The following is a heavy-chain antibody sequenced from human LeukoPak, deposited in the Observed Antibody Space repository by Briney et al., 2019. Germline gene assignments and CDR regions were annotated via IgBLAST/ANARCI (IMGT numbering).Heavy chain of an antibody. V-gene: IGHV3-7*01. D-gene: IGHD1-26*01. CDR2: IKQDGGEK. J-gene: IGHJ4*02. CDR1: EFTFSNSW. Sequence: GGSLRLPCEVSEFTFSNSWMSWVRQAPGKGLEWVANIKQDGGEKYYVDSVKGRFTISRDNAKNSLFLQMNSLRVEDTAIYYCASGMRVGPNIWGQGTLVTVSS. CDR3: ASGMRVGPNI.